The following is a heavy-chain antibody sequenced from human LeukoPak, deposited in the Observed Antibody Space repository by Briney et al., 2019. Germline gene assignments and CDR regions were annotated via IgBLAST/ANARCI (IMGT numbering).Heavy chain of an antibody. CDR3: ARGPPLRYFDWLLRSPVFDP. D-gene: IGHD3-9*01. CDR2: IYYSGST. Sequence: PSETLSLTCTVSGGSISSSSYYWGWIRQPPGKGLEWIGSIYYSGSTNYNPSLKSRVTISVDTSKNQFSLKLSSVTAADTAVYYCARGPPLRYFDWLLRSPVFDPWGQGTLVTVSS. CDR1: GGSISSSSYY. V-gene: IGHV4-39*07. J-gene: IGHJ5*02.